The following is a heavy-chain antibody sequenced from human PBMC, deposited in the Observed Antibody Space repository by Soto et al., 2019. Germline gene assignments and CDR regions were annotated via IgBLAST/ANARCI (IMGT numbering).Heavy chain of an antibody. J-gene: IGHJ4*02. Sequence: QVQLQESGPGLVKPSQTLSLTCTVSGGSIHDYYWVWIRQPPGKGLEWIGSIFYTGSTDYNPSLKSRVTLSLATSKNQFSLNLSSVTAADTAVYYCARVNGGAFDHWGQGALVTVSS. V-gene: IGHV4-59*01. D-gene: IGHD2-8*01. CDR1: GGSIHDYY. CDR3: ARVNGGAFDH. CDR2: IFYTGST.